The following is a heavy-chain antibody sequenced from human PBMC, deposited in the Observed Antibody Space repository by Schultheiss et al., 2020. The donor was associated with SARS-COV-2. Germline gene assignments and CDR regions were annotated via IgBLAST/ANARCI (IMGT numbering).Heavy chain of an antibody. V-gene: IGHV3-21*01. CDR1: GFTFSSYS. J-gene: IGHJ1*01. CDR3: ARHGGSGWRHEYFHH. CDR2: ISSSSSYM. Sequence: GGSLRLSCAASGFTFSSYSMNWVRQAPGKGLEWVSSISSSSSYMYYADSVKGRFTISRDNAKNSLYLQMNSLRAEDTAVYYCARHGGSGWRHEYFHHWGQGTLVTVSS. D-gene: IGHD6-19*01.